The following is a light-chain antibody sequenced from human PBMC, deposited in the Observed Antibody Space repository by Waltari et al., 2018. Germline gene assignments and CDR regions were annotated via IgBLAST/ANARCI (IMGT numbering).Light chain of an antibody. CDR1: QSFCRA. CDR2: DAS. CDR3: QHYVRLPVT. J-gene: IGKJ1*01. Sequence: EIVLTQSPGNLSLSPGQRATLSFRASQSFCRALACDQQKPVQAPRLLIYDASTRAIGIPDRFSGGGSGTDFSLTISRLEPEEFAVYYCQHYVRLPVTFGQGTTVEIK. V-gene: IGKV3-20*01.